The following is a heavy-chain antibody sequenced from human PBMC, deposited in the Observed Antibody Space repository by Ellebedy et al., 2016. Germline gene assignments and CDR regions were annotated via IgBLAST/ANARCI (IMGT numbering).Heavy chain of an antibody. D-gene: IGHD3-3*01. CDR1: GFTFSNHY. J-gene: IGHJ4*02. CDR2: ISSSGDTK. V-gene: IGHV3-11*01. CDR3: ATKYYDVWSGSFDY. Sequence: GESLKISXAASGFTFSNHYMSWIRQAPGEGLEWLSYISSSGDTKYYADSVKGRFTISRDKAKNSLYLQMTSLTAEDTAVYYCATKYYDVWSGSFDYWGQGTLVTVSS.